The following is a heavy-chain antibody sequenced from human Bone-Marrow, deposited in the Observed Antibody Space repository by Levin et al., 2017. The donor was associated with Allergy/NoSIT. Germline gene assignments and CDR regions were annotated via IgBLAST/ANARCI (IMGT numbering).Heavy chain of an antibody. Sequence: KTGGSLRLSCAASGFTFSNAWMSWVRQAPGKGLEWVGRIKSKTDGGTTDYAAPVKGRFTISRDDSKNTLYLQMNSLKTEDTAVYYCTTDDSPMVHYFDYWGQGTLVTVSS. CDR3: TTDDSPMVHYFDY. CDR2: IKSKTDGGTT. D-gene: IGHD3-10*01. CDR1: GFTFSNAW. J-gene: IGHJ4*02. V-gene: IGHV3-15*01.